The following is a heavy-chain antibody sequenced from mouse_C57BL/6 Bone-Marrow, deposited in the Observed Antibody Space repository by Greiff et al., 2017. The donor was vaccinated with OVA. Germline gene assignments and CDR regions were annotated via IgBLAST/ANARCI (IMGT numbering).Heavy chain of an antibody. CDR3: ARRAYGSSWFAY. D-gene: IGHD1-1*01. V-gene: IGHV5-17*01. J-gene: IGHJ3*01. Sequence: EVQLQQSGGGLVKPGGSLKLSCAASGFTFSDYGMHWVRQAPEKGLEWVAYISSGSSTIYYADTVKGRFTISRDNAKNTLFLQMTSLRSEDTAMYYCARRAYGSSWFAYWGQGTLVTVSA. CDR1: GFTFSDYG. CDR2: ISSGSSTI.